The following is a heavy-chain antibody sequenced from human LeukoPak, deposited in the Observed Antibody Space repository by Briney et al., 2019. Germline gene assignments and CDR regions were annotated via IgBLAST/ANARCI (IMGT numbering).Heavy chain of an antibody. CDR1: GYTFTSYD. J-gene: IGHJ3*02. D-gene: IGHD3-16*02. CDR3: ARGTGYRPDAFDI. Sequence: ASVKVSCKASGYTFTSYDINWVRQATGQGLEWMGWMNPNSGNTNYAQKLQGRVTMTTDTSTSTAYMELRSLRSDDTAVYYCARGTGYRPDAFDIWGQGTMVTVSS. CDR2: MNPNSGNT. V-gene: IGHV1-8*01.